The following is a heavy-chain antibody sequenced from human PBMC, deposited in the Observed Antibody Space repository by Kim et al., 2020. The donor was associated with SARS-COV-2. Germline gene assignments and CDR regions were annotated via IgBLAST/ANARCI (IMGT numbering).Heavy chain of an antibody. J-gene: IGHJ3*02. CDR2: INTNTGNP. D-gene: IGHD6-19*01. CDR1: GYTFTSYA. V-gene: IGHV7-4-1*02. Sequence: ASVKVSCKASGYTFTSYAMNWVRQAPGQGLEWMGWINTNTGNPTYAQGFTGRFVFSLDTSVSTAYLQISSLKAEDTAVYYCARDHPQLTGIAVAGREGDDAFDIWGQGTMVTVSS. CDR3: ARDHPQLTGIAVAGREGDDAFDI.